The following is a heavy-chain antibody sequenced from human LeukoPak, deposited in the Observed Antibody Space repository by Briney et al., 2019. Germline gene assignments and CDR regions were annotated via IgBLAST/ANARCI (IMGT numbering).Heavy chain of an antibody. Sequence: ASVKVSCKASGYTXTSYGISWVRQAPGQGLESMGWISPNNGNTNYAQKFQGRVTMTTDTPTSTAYMEMRSLRSDDTAVYYCARDRDSSGWHVADYWGQGILVTVSS. D-gene: IGHD6-19*01. V-gene: IGHV1-18*01. J-gene: IGHJ4*02. CDR2: ISPNNGNT. CDR3: ARDRDSSGWHVADY. CDR1: GYTXTSYG.